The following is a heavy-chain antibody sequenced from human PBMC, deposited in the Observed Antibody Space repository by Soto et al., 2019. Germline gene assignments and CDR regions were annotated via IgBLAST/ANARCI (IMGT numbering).Heavy chain of an antibody. CDR1: GGSISGGIYY. CDR3: AGEIIPLTTDSYFDL. CDR2: IFHSGST. D-gene: IGHD4-4*01. V-gene: IGHV4-30-4*01. Sequence: QVQLQESGPGLVKPSETLSLTCTVTGGSISGGIYYWSWVLQSQGKGLEWIGYIFHSGSTFYNPSLGSPVTISVDTSTKQFPLRLSSVTAADTAVYHCAGEIIPLTTDSYFDLWGRGTLVTVSS. J-gene: IGHJ2*01.